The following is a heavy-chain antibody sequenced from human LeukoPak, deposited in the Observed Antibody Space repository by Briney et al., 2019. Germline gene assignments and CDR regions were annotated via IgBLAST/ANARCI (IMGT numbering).Heavy chain of an antibody. D-gene: IGHD2-2*01. CDR3: AREHILGYCSSTSCFSFDY. CDR1: GGSISSYY. Sequence: SETPSLTCTVSGGSISSYYWSWIRQPAGKGLEWIGRIYTSGSTNYNPSLKSRVTMSVDTSKNQFSLKLSSVTAADTAVYYCAREHILGYCSSTSCFSFDYWGQGTLVTVSS. V-gene: IGHV4-4*07. J-gene: IGHJ4*02. CDR2: IYTSGST.